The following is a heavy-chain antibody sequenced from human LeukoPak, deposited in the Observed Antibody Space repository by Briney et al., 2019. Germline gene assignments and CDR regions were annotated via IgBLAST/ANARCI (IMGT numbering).Heavy chain of an antibody. CDR1: GGSISSSSYY. CDR3: ASLWLLNYSNYYGMDV. Sequence: SETLSLTCTVSGGSISSSSYYWGRIRQPPGKGLEWIGYIYYSGSTNYNPSLKSRVTISVDTSKNQFSLKLSSVTAADTAVYYCASLWLLNYSNYYGMDVWGQGTTVTVSS. J-gene: IGHJ6*02. CDR2: IYYSGST. V-gene: IGHV4-61*05. D-gene: IGHD5-18*01.